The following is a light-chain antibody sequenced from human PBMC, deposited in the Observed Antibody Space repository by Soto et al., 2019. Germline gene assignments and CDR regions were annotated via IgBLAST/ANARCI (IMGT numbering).Light chain of an antibody. J-gene: IGKJ5*01. CDR1: QSVSSK. CDR2: GAS. V-gene: IGKV3D-11*02. CDR3: QQRSNWQIT. Sequence: EIVMTQSPATLSVSPVERAILSFRASQSVSSKLAWYQQKPGQAPRLLIYGASTRATGIPARFSGSGSGTDFTLTVSSLEPEDFALYYCQQRSNWQITFGQGTRLEIK.